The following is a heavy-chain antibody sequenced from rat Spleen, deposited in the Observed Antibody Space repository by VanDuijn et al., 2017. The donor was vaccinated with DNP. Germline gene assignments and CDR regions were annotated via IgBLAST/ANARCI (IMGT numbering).Heavy chain of an antibody. CDR2: INTGSGGT. Sequence: QVQLRQSGAEPAKPGSSVKISCKASGYTFTTYYITWIKQTTGQGLEYIGYINTGSGGTHYNEKFKGKATLTVDKSSSAAFMQLSSLTPDDSAVYYCARRRLPYWYFDFWGPGTMVTVSS. CDR1: GYTFTTYY. J-gene: IGHJ1*01. D-gene: IGHD1-4*01. CDR3: ARRRLPYWYFDF. V-gene: IGHV1-43*01.